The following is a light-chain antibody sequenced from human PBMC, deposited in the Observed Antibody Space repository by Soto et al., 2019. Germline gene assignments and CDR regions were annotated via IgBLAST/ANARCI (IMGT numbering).Light chain of an antibody. Sequence: DVQMTQSPPSLSASVGDRVTITCRASQTIDRSLNWYQQKPGKAPKLLIYDASNLQSGVPSRFSGSGSGPDFTLTISSLQPDDFATYYCQQSPRLPFTFGPGTKVDIK. CDR1: QTIDRS. V-gene: IGKV1-39*01. CDR2: DAS. J-gene: IGKJ3*01. CDR3: QQSPRLPFT.